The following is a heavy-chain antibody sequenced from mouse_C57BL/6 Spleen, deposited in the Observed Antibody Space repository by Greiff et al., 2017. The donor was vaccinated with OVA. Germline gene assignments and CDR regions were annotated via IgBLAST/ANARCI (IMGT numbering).Heavy chain of an antibody. V-gene: IGHV5-4*01. J-gene: IGHJ1*03. CDR3: ARDRGGNYGWYFDV. CDR2: ISDGGSYT. D-gene: IGHD2-1*01. Sequence: EVKVEESGGGLVKPGGSLKLSCAASGFTFSSYAMSWVRQTPEKRLEWVATISDGGSYTYYPDNVKGRFTISRDNAKNNLYLQMSHLKSEDTAMYYCARDRGGNYGWYFDVWGTGTTVTVSS. CDR1: GFTFSSYA.